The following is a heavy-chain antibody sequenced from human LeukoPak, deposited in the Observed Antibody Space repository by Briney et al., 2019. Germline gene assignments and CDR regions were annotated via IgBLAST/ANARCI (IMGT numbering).Heavy chain of an antibody. J-gene: IGHJ4*02. CDR3: VKEYHSRGFGAYFDY. Sequence: GGSLRLSCAASGFTFSSYAMSWVRQAPGKGLEWVAVISSDGSIKVYADSVKGRFTLSRDNSINTVDLQMNSLRAEDTAVYYCVKEYHSRGFGAYFDYWGQGTLVTVSS. D-gene: IGHD3-3*01. CDR1: GFTFSSYA. V-gene: IGHV3-30*18. CDR2: ISSDGSIK.